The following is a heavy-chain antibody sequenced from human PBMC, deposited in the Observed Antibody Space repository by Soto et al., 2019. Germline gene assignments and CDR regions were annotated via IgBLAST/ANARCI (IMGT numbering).Heavy chain of an antibody. V-gene: IGHV4-59*08. Sequence: SETLSLTCTISGGTINTYFWNWIRQPPGKGLQWIGHIDYTGRTIYNPSLESRVSMSLDTSSNQFSLRLSSVTAADTAVYFCAGMFWFGDLLFDYWGPGTLVTVSS. CDR3: AGMFWFGDLLFDY. CDR1: GGTINTYF. CDR2: IDYTGRT. J-gene: IGHJ4*02. D-gene: IGHD3-10*01.